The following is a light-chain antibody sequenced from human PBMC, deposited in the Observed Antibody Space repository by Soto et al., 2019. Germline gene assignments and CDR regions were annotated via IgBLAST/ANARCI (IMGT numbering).Light chain of an antibody. CDR3: CSYAHTSRV. CDR2: DVN. V-gene: IGLV2-11*01. J-gene: IGLJ3*02. Sequence: QSAPTHPRSVSGSPGQSVTFSCTGTIGDSGAYNYVSWYQFHPGKAPKMIIYDVNKRPSGAPARCSGSKSGNTAALTISWLQAEDEADYYCCSYAHTSRVFGGGTKLTVL. CDR1: IGDSGAYNY.